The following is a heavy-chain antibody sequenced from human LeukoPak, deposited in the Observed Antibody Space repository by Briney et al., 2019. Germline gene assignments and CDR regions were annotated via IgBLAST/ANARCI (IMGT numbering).Heavy chain of an antibody. CDR3: AKGRDYYDSSGPSDY. D-gene: IGHD3-22*01. Sequence: GGSLRLSCAASGFTFDDYAMHWVRQAPGKGLEWVSLISGDGGSTYNADSVKGRFTISRDNSKNSLYLQMNSLRTEDTALYYCAKGRDYYDSSGPSDYWGQGTLVTVSS. CDR1: GFTFDDYA. V-gene: IGHV3-43*02. CDR2: ISGDGGST. J-gene: IGHJ4*02.